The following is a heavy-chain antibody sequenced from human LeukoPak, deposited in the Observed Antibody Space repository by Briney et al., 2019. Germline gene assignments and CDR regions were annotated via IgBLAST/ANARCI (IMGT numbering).Heavy chain of an antibody. D-gene: IGHD3-10*02. CDR2: INSSGSTI. V-gene: IGHV3-48*03. CDR1: GFTFGSFE. Sequence: LRLSCAASGFTFGSFEMTWFRQAPGKGLEWVSYINSSGSTIYYADPVKGRFNISRDNAKNSLYLQMTSLRAEDTAVYYCAELGITMIGGVWGKGTTVTISS. CDR3: AELGITMIGGV. J-gene: IGHJ6*04.